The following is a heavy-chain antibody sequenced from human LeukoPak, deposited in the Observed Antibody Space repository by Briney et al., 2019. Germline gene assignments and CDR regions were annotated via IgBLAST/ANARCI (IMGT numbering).Heavy chain of an antibody. V-gene: IGHV3-43*02. CDR3: AKGHIAAAGRYYYYYMDV. CDR2: ISGDGGST. D-gene: IGHD6-13*01. Sequence: GGSLRLSCAASGFTFDDYAMHWVRQAPGKGLEWVSLISGDGGSTYYADSVKGRFTISRDNSKNSLYLQMNSLRTEDTALYYCAKGHIAAAGRYYYYYMDVWGKGTTVTVSS. J-gene: IGHJ6*03. CDR1: GFTFDDYA.